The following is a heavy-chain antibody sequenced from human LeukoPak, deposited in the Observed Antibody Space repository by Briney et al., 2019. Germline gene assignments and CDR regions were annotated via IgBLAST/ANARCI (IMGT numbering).Heavy chain of an antibody. CDR3: ARPRMDGAFDI. CDR2: IYSGGST. CDR1: GFTVSSNY. D-gene: IGHD3/OR15-3a*01. J-gene: IGHJ3*02. V-gene: IGHV3-53*01. Sequence: PGGSLRLSCAASGFTVSSNYMSWVRQAPGKGLEWVSVIYSGGSTYYADSVKGRFTISRDNAKNSLYLQMNSLRAEDTAVYYCARPRMDGAFDIWGQGTMVTVSS.